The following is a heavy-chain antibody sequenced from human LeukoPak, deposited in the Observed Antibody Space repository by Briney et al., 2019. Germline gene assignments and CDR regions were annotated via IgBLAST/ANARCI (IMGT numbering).Heavy chain of an antibody. CDR2: ICSSGSCT. CDR1: GFTFSSYT. J-gene: IGHJ4*02. CDR3: ARGYCSSTSCQTIDY. Sequence: GGSLRLSCAASGFTFSSYTMNWVRQAPGKGLEWVSAICSSGSCTYYADSVKGRFTISRDNAKNSLYLQMNSLRAEDTAVYYCARGYCSSTSCQTIDYWGQGTLVTVSS. V-gene: IGHV3-21*01. D-gene: IGHD2-2*01.